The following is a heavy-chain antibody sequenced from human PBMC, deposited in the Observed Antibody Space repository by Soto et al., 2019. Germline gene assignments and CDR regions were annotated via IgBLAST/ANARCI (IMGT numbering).Heavy chain of an antibody. V-gene: IGHV4-4*07. CDR3: ARTVGAAYYFDF. CDR2: IYTSGST. J-gene: IGHJ4*02. D-gene: IGHD1-26*01. CDR1: GDSMTKYY. Sequence: PSETLSLTCNVSGDSMTKYYWSWIRQPAGKGLEWIGHIYTSGSTNYNPSLKSRVTMSIDTSNNHFSLNLKSVTAADTAVYYCARTVGAAYYFDFWGQGALVTVSS.